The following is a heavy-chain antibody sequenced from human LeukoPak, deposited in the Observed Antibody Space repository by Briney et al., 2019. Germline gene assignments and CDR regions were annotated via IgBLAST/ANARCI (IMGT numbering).Heavy chain of an antibody. Sequence: SETLSLTCTVSGGSISSYYWSWIRQPPGKGLEWIGYIYYSGSTNYNPSLKSRVTISVDTSKNQFSLKLSSVTAADTAVYYCASRAGRLEDAFDIWGQGTMVTVSS. D-gene: IGHD3-16*01. V-gene: IGHV4-59*08. CDR2: IYYSGST. CDR1: GGSISSYY. J-gene: IGHJ3*02. CDR3: ASRAGRLEDAFDI.